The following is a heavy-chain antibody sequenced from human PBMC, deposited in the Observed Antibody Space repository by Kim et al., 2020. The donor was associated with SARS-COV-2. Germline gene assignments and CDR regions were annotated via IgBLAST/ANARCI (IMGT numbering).Heavy chain of an antibody. CDR3: AKEPETADY. J-gene: IGHJ4*02. CDR1: GFTFSSYA. CDR2: IWYDGSNK. V-gene: IGHV3-33*06. Sequence: GGSLRLSCAASGFTFSSYAMHWVRQAPGKGLEWVAVIWYDGSNKYYADSVKGRFTISRDNSKNTLYLQMNSLRAEDTAVYYCAKEPETADYWGQGTLVTVSS.